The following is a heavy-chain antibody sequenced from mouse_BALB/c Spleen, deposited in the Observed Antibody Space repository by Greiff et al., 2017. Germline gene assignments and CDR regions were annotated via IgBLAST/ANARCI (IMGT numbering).Heavy chain of an antibody. CDR2: IWAGGST. D-gene: IGHD2-14*01. J-gene: IGHJ1*01. V-gene: IGHV2-9*02. CDR3: AREVRRYFDV. CDR1: GFSLTSYG. Sequence: VQLVESGPGLVAPSQSLSITCTVSGFSLTSYGVHWVRQPPGKGLEWLGVIWAGGSTNYNSALMSRLSISKDNSKSQVFLKMNSLQTDDTAMYYCAREVRRYFDVWGAGTTVTVSS.